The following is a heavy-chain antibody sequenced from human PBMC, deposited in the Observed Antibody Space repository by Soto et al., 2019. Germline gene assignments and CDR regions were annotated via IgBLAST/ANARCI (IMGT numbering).Heavy chain of an antibody. V-gene: IGHV5-51*01. CDR1: GYSFTSYW. D-gene: IGHD6-25*01. J-gene: IGHJ6*03. Sequence: GESLKISCKGSGYSFTSYWIGWVRQMPGKGLEWMGIIYPGDSDTRYSPSFQGQVTISANKSISTAYLQWSSLKASDTAMYYCARHFEGYSSGLYYYYMDVWGKGTTVTVSS. CDR3: ARHFEGYSSGLYYYYMDV. CDR2: IYPGDSDT.